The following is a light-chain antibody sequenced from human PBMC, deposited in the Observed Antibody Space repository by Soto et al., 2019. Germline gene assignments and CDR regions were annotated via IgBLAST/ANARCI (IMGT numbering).Light chain of an antibody. CDR2: GAS. J-gene: IGKJ1*01. CDR1: QSVSSNY. Sequence: EIVLTQSPGTLSLSPGERATLSCRASQSVSSNYLAWYQQKPSQAPRLLIYGASNRATGVPNRLSGSRSGTDFTLTVSRLKPEDYAVYYCLQYANSPRTFGQVTKVEIK. CDR3: LQYANSPRT. V-gene: IGKV3-20*01.